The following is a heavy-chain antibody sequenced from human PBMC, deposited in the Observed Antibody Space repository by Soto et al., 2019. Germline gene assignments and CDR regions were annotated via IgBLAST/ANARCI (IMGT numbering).Heavy chain of an antibody. CDR2: ISVYNGNT. CDR1: GYTFTNYG. V-gene: IGHV1-18*01. D-gene: IGHD1-26*01. J-gene: IGHJ5*02. CDR3: VSIVGADRRCFDL. Sequence: ASVKLSCKASGYTFTNYGISGVRQAPGQGLEWIGWISVYNGNTKYAQKIKGRVTMTTDTSTSTAYMELRTLRSDDTAVDQCVSIVGADRRCFDLWGQGTLVTVSS.